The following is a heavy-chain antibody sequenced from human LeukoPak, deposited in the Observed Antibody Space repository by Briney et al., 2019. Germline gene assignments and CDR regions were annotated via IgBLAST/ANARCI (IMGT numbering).Heavy chain of an antibody. Sequence: PSETLSLTCTVSGGSISSYYWSWIRQPPGKGLEWIGYIYYSGSTNYNPSLKSRVTISVDTSKNQFSLKLSSVTAADTAVYYCARDRAYYDYVWGSYRPNWYFDLWGRGTLVTVFS. V-gene: IGHV4-59*01. J-gene: IGHJ2*01. CDR3: ARDRAYYDYVWGSYRPNWYFDL. CDR1: GGSISSYY. CDR2: IYYSGST. D-gene: IGHD3-16*02.